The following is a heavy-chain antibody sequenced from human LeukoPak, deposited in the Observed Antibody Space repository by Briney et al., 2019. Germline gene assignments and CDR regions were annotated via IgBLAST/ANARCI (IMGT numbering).Heavy chain of an antibody. Sequence: PSETLSLTCTVSGGSISSYYWSWIRQPPGKGLEWIGYIYYSGSTNYNPSLKSRVTISVDTSKNQLSLKLNSVTAADTAVYYCARHAWSSVSCSFDYWGQGTLVTVSS. CDR3: ARHAWSSVSCSFDY. J-gene: IGHJ4*02. CDR2: IYYSGST. D-gene: IGHD2-2*01. V-gene: IGHV4-59*08. CDR1: GGSISSYY.